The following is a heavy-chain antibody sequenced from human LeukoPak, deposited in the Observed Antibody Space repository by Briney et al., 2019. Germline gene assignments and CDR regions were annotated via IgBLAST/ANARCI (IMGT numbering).Heavy chain of an antibody. Sequence: QTGGSLRLSCAASGFTFSSYGMHWVRQAPGKGLEWVAVISYDGSNKYYADSVKGRFTISRDNSKNTLYLQMNSLRAEDTALYYCAKDYGYSSGPTPDYWGQGTLVTVSS. CDR2: ISYDGSNK. CDR3: AKDYGYSSGPTPDY. CDR1: GFTFSSYG. D-gene: IGHD6-19*01. J-gene: IGHJ4*02. V-gene: IGHV3-30*18.